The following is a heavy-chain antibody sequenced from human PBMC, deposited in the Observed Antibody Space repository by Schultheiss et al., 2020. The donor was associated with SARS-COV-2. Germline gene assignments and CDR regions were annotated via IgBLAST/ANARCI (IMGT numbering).Heavy chain of an antibody. CDR1: GFTFSSYS. CDR2: ISSSSSTI. D-gene: IGHD3-3*01. Sequence: GGSLRLSCAASGFTFSSYSMNWVRQAPGKGLEWVSYISSSSSTIYYADSVKGRFTISRDNAKNSLYLQMNSLRAEDTAVYYCATQDVLRFLEWLKDYYYMDVWGKGTTVTVSS. J-gene: IGHJ6*03. V-gene: IGHV3-48*01. CDR3: ATQDVLRFLEWLKDYYYMDV.